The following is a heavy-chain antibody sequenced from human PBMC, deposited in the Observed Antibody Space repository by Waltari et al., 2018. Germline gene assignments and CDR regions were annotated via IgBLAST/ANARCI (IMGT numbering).Heavy chain of an antibody. Sequence: EVQLVESGGGLVQPGGSLRLSCAASGFTFSSDNMNWLRQAPGKGLEWVSYISSSTSIIHNADSVKGRFTISRDNAKNSLSLQMNSLRAEDTAVYFCARVARDAFDIWGQGTMVTVSS. CDR2: ISSSTSII. V-gene: IGHV3-48*01. CDR3: ARVARDAFDI. J-gene: IGHJ3*02. CDR1: GFTFSSDN.